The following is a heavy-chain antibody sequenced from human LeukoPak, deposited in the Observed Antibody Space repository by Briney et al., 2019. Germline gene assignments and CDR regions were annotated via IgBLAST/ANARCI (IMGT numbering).Heavy chain of an antibody. V-gene: IGHV3-74*01. D-gene: IGHD4/OR15-4a*01. CDR1: EFTFSTYW. J-gene: IGHJ4*02. CDR2: IDSGGSST. Sequence: PGGSLRLSCAASEFTFSTYWMNWVRQAPGKGLVWVSRIDSGGSSTSYAGSVKGRFTISRDNAKNTLYLQMNSLRAEEDTAVYFCARESSVTMFDYWGQGTLVTVSS. CDR3: ARESSVTMFDY.